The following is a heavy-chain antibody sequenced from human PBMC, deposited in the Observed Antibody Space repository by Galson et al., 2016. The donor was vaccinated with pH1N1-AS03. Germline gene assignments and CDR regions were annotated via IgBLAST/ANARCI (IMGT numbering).Heavy chain of an antibody. V-gene: IGHV3-23*01. J-gene: IGHJ4*02. Sequence: SCAASAFPLRNYALRWVRQAPGKGLEWVSTLGSGGDTHYTDSVRGRFTISRDNSENTLYLQMNSLRAEDTAVYYCAKRGGLPSEGMTYFDSWGQGTLVPVSS. D-gene: IGHD2-2*01. CDR1: AFPLRNYA. CDR2: LGSGGDT. CDR3: AKRGGLPSEGMTYFDS.